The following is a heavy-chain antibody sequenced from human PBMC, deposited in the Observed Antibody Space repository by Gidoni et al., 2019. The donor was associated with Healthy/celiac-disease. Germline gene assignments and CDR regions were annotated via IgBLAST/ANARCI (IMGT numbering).Heavy chain of an antibody. CDR1: GFTFSSYA. CDR2: ISYDGSNK. D-gene: IGHD3-3*01. V-gene: IGHV3-30-3*01. CDR3: ARDLPPRITIFGEGMDV. J-gene: IGHJ6*02. Sequence: QVQLVESGGGVVQPGRSLRLSCAASGFTFSSYAMHWVRQAPGKGLEWVAVISYDGSNKYYADSVKGRFTISRDNSKNTLYLQMNSLRAEDTAVYYCARDLPPRITIFGEGMDVWGQGTTVTVSS.